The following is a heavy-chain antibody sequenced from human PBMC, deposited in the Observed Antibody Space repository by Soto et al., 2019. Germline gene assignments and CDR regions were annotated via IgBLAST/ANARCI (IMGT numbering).Heavy chain of an antibody. CDR3: ARGRSGFLEWLSADYYYGMDV. V-gene: IGHV1-69*06. Sequence: QVQLVQSGAEVKKPGSSVKVSCKASGGTFSSYAISWVRQAPGQGLEWMGGIIPIFGTANYAQKFQGRVTITADKSTSTAYMELSSLRSEDTAVYYCARGRSGFLEWLSADYYYGMDVWGQGTTVTVSS. D-gene: IGHD3-3*01. CDR2: IIPIFGTA. CDR1: GGTFSSYA. J-gene: IGHJ6*02.